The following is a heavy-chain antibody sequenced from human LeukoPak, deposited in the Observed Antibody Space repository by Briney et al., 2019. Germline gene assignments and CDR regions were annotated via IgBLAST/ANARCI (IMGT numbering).Heavy chain of an antibody. V-gene: IGHV1-46*04. CDR2: INPSGGST. Sequence: ASVKVSCKASGYTFTSYGISWVRQAPGQGLEWMGIINPSGGSTSYAQKLQGRVTMTRDTSTSTVYMELSSLRSEDTAVYYCARDESSGSSGRACLYWGQGTLVTVSS. CDR3: ARDESSGSSGRACLY. D-gene: IGHD1-26*01. CDR1: GYTFTSYG. J-gene: IGHJ4*02.